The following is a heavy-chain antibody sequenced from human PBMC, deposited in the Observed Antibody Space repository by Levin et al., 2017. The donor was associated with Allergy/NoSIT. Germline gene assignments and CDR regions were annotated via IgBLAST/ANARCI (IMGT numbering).Heavy chain of an antibody. J-gene: IGHJ4*02. CDR2: IKQDGSEK. D-gene: IGHD5-18*01. CDR1: GFTFSSYW. CDR3: ARAHDTAMFAFDY. Sequence: GESLKISCAASGFTFSSYWMSWVRQAPGKGLEWVANIKQDGSEKYYVDSVKGRFTISRDNAKNSLYLQMNSLRAEDTAVYYCARAHDTAMFAFDYWGQGTLVTVSS. V-gene: IGHV3-7*01.